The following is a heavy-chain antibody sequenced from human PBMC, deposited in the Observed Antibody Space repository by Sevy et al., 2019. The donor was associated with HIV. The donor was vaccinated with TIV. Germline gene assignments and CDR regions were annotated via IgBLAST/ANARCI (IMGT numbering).Heavy chain of an antibody. CDR3: ARGPFGITGTRVDKVYYFDH. CDR2: IYPSGST. V-gene: IGHV4-4*02. J-gene: IGHJ4*02. Sequence: SETLSLTCAVSGGSISSSNWWSWVRQPPGKGLEWIGEIYPSGSTNYNPSLKSRVTISVDKSKNQFSLKLSSVTAADTAVYYCARGPFGITGTRVDKVYYFDHWGQGTLVTVSS. D-gene: IGHD1-20*01. CDR1: GGSISSSNW.